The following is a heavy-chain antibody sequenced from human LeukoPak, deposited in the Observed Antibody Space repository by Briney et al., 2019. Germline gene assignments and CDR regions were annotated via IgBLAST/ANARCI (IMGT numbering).Heavy chain of an antibody. CDR3: ARDLNTAMVPDY. V-gene: IGHV3-21*01. D-gene: IGHD5-18*01. Sequence: GGSLRLSCAASGFTFSSYAMSWVRQAPGKGLEWVSSISSSSSYIYYADSVKGRFTISRDNAKNSLFLQMNSLRAEDTAVYYCARDLNTAMVPDYWGQGTLVTVSS. CDR2: ISSSSSYI. J-gene: IGHJ4*02. CDR1: GFTFSSYA.